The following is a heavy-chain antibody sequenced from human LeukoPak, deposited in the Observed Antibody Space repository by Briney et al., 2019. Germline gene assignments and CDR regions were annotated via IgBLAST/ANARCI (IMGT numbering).Heavy chain of an antibody. CDR1: GFTFSSYS. CDR3: ARGRRYDSSGLSDY. J-gene: IGHJ4*02. CDR2: ISSSSSYI. D-gene: IGHD3-22*01. Sequence: GGSLRLSCAASGFTFSSYSMNWVRQAPGKGLEWVSSISSSSSYIYYADSVKGRFTISRDNAKNSLYLQMNSLRADDTAVYYCARGRRYDSSGLSDYWGQGTLVTVSS. V-gene: IGHV3-21*01.